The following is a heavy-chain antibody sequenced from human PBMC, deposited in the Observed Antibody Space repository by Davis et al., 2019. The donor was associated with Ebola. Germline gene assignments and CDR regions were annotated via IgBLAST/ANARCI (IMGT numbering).Heavy chain of an antibody. V-gene: IGHV3-30*03. D-gene: IGHD3-16*01. CDR2: ISYDGSNK. CDR1: GFTFSSYG. J-gene: IGHJ6*02. Sequence: GESLKISCAASGFTFSSYGMHWVRQAPGKGLEWVAVISYDGSNKYYADSAKGRFTISRDNAKNSLFLQMDSLRAEDTAVYYCARDRPLDFFFGDYYGMDVWGQGTTVTVS. CDR3: ARDRPLDFFFGDYYGMDV.